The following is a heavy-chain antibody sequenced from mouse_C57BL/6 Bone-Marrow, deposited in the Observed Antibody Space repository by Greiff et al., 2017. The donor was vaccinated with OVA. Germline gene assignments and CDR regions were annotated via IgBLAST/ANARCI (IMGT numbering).Heavy chain of an antibody. V-gene: IGHV1-81*01. J-gene: IGHJ4*01. Sequence: QVQLKQSGAELARPGASVKLSCKASGYTFTSYGISWVKQRTGQGLEWIGEIYPRSGNTYYNEKFKGKATLTADKSSSTAYMELRSLTSEDSAVYFCAFITTVVASYYYAMDDWGQGTSVTVSS. CDR3: AFITTVVASYYYAMDD. D-gene: IGHD1-1*01. CDR1: GYTFTSYG. CDR2: IYPRSGNT.